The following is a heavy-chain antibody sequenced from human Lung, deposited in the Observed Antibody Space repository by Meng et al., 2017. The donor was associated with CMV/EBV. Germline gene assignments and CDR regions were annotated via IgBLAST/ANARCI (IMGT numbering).Heavy chain of an antibody. D-gene: IGHD1-26*01. CDR1: GFTFSNYG. V-gene: IGHV3-30*03. CDR2: IPYDGSNK. CDR3: ARLGGGWELLLR. J-gene: IGHJ4*02. Sequence: SWAASGFTFSNYGRHWVHQTPGKVLEWVAFIPYDGSNKYYADSVKGRFTFFRDNSNNMLYLQMTSLRADDTAVYFCARLGGGWELLLRGGQGALVTFSS.